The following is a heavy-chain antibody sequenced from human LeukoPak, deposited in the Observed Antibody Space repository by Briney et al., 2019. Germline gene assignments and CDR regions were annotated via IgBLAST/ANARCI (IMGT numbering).Heavy chain of an antibody. Sequence: GGSLRLSCAASGFSFSSYSMNWVRQAPGKGLEWISYISHSGSAEHYTDSVKGRFTISRDNAKNALYLQMNSLRAEDTAVYYCGRDVNWNQIDYWGQGSLVTVSS. CDR3: GRDVNWNQIDY. CDR2: ISHSGSAE. CDR1: GFSFSSYS. J-gene: IGHJ4*02. D-gene: IGHD1-20*01. V-gene: IGHV3-48*01.